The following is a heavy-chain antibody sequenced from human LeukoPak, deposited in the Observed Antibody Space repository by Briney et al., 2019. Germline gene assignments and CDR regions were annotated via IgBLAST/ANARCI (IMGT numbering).Heavy chain of an antibody. V-gene: IGHV3-21*01. J-gene: IGHJ4*02. CDR3: ARVGSSGSYNEDY. Sequence: PGGSLRLSCAASGFTFSSYSMNWVRQAPGKGLEWVSSISSSSSHIYYADSVKGRFTISRDNAKNSLYLQMNTLRAEDTAVYYCARVGSSGSYNEDYWGQGTLVTVSS. CDR1: GFTFSSYS. CDR2: ISSSSSHI. D-gene: IGHD1-26*01.